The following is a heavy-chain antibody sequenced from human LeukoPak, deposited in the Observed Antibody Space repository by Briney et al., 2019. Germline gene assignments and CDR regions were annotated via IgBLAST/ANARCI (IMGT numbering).Heavy chain of an antibody. CDR3: ARGPNKLRLESYLDY. J-gene: IGHJ4*02. V-gene: IGHV3-21*01. Sequence: PGGSLRLSCAASGFTFSSYSMNWVRQAPGKGLEWVSSISSSSSYIYYADSVKGRFTISRDNAKNSLYLQMNSLRAEDTAVYYCARGPNKLRLESYLDYWGQGTLVTVSS. CDR2: ISSSSSYI. D-gene: IGHD3-16*01. CDR1: GFTFSSYS.